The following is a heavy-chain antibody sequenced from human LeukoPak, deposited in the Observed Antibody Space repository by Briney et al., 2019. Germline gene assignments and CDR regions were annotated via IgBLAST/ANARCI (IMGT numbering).Heavy chain of an antibody. D-gene: IGHD6-19*01. J-gene: IGHJ5*02. CDR1: GFTFSDYA. CDR2: IEASGVAT. Sequence: GGSLRLSCAASGFTFSDYAMCWVRQAPGKGLEWVSSIEASGVATYYADSVKGRFTISRDNSKNTLYLQMNSLRAEDTAVYYSAIGLGSGWYAWFAPWGQGTLVTVSS. CDR3: AIGLGSGWYAWFAP. V-gene: IGHV3-23*01.